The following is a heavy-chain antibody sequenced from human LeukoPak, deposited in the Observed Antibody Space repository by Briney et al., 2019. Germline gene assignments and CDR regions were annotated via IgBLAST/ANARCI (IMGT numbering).Heavy chain of an antibody. CDR3: TRTRITMIVGLASRFDY. J-gene: IGHJ4*02. D-gene: IGHD3-22*01. Sequence: GGSLRLSCAASGFTFSSYWMSWVRQAPGKGLEWVANIKQDGSEKYYVDSVKGRFTISRDNAKNSLYLQMNSLRAEDTAVYYCTRTRITMIVGLASRFDYWGQGTLVTVSS. CDR1: GFTFSSYW. CDR2: IKQDGSEK. V-gene: IGHV3-7*01.